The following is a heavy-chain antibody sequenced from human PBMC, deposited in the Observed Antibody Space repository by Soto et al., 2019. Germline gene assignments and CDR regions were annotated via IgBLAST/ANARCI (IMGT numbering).Heavy chain of an antibody. CDR2: NSGGGGVST. D-gene: IGHD3-10*01. J-gene: IGHJ5*02. V-gene: IGHV3-23*01. CDR1: GFTFSSYA. Sequence: EVQLLESGGGLVQPGGSLTLSCAASGFTFSSYAMTWVRQAPGKGLEWVSGNSGGGGVSTYYADSVKGRFTISRDNSMNTLYLQMNRLRAEDTAVYYCAKDAISMVRGVNNWFDPWGQGTLVTVSS. CDR3: AKDAISMVRGVNNWFDP.